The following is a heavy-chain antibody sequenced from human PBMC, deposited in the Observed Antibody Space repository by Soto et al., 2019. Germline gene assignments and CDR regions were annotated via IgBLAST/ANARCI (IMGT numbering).Heavy chain of an antibody. D-gene: IGHD2-8*01. CDR1: GGTFSSYA. CDR3: ARNGVAAPILGYYYGMDV. J-gene: IGHJ6*02. V-gene: IGHV1-69*13. CDR2: IIPIFGTA. Sequence: SVKVSCKASGGTFSSYAISWVRQAPGQGLEWMGGIIPIFGTANYEQKFQGRVTITADESTSTAYMELSSLRSEDTAVYYCARNGVAAPILGYYYGMDVWGQGTTVTVSS.